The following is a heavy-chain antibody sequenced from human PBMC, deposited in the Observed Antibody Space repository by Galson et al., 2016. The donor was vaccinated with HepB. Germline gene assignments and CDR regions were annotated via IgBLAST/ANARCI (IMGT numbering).Heavy chain of an antibody. CDR1: GFSLTTTGVA. V-gene: IGHV2-5*02. CDR2: VFWDNGK. Sequence: PALVTPTQTLTLTCTYSGFSLTTTGVAVSWIRQPPGAALEWVGLVFWDNGKKYSQSLKTRITVSKDTSKNQVVLTMTNVGPADTATYFCARSSPDYNFAMDVWGQGLAVTV. CDR3: ARSSPDYNFAMDV. J-gene: IGHJ6*02.